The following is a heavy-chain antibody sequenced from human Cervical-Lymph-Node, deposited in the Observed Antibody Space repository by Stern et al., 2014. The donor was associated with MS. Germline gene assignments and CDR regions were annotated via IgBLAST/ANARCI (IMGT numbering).Heavy chain of an antibody. Sequence: QITLKESGPTLAKPTQTLTLTCTFSGFSLSTSGVGVGWIRQPPGKALEWLALIYCDDDKRYNPSLESRLTITKDTSRNQVVLTMTNMDPVDTATYYCAHSRYIYGDFDYWGQGTLVTVSS. CDR3: AHSRYIYGDFDY. CDR2: IYCDDDK. V-gene: IGHV2-5*02. D-gene: IGHD5-18*01. CDR1: GFSLSTSGVG. J-gene: IGHJ4*02.